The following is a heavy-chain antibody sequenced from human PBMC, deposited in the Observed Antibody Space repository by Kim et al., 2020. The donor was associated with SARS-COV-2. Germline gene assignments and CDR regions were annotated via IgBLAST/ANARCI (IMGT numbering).Heavy chain of an antibody. Sequence: SETLSLTCAVYGGSFSGYYWSWIRQPPGKGLEWIGEINHSGSTNYNPSLKSRVTISVDTSKNQFSLKLSSVTAADTAVYYCARERLELREGPLDYWGQGTLVTVSS. D-gene: IGHD1-7*01. CDR3: ARERLELREGPLDY. V-gene: IGHV4-34*01. CDR1: GGSFSGYY. J-gene: IGHJ4*02. CDR2: INHSGST.